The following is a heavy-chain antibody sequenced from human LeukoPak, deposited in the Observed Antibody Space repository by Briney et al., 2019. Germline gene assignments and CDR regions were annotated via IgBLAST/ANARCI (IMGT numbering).Heavy chain of an antibody. CDR2: FYSGGST. Sequence: GGSLRLSCAASGFTVSSNYMSWVRQAPGKGLEWVSVFYSGGSTYYADSVEGRFTISRDNSKNTLYLQMKSLRVEDTAVYYCAGGTLYCRSTSCYVDAFDIWGQGTMVTVSS. D-gene: IGHD2-2*01. V-gene: IGHV3-53*01. CDR1: GFTVSSNY. J-gene: IGHJ3*02. CDR3: AGGTLYCRSTSCYVDAFDI.